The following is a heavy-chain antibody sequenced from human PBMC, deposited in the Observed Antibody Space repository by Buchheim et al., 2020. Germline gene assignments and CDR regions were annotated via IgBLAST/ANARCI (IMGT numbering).Heavy chain of an antibody. Sequence: EEKLVESGGGLVQPGGSLRLSCAASGFSVSSSYMNWVRQPPGKGLEWVSLIYGNDDPKYTDSAKGRFTISRDDSQNIVFLHMNRLRVEDTAVYYCARDTSSPARADWWGRGTL. J-gene: IGHJ4*02. D-gene: IGHD3/OR15-3a*01. CDR1: GFSVSSSY. V-gene: IGHV3-66*01. CDR3: ARDTSSPARADW. CDR2: IYGNDDP.